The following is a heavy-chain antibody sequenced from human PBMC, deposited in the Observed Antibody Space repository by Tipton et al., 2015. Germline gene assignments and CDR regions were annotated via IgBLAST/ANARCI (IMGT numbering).Heavy chain of an antibody. D-gene: IGHD3-16*02. CDR2: INHSGST. V-gene: IGHV4-34*01. Sequence: TLSLTCAVYGGSFSGYYWNWIRQPPGKGLEWIGEINHSGSTNYNPSLKGRVTISADTSKNQFSLKLSSVTAADTAVYYCARGFYDYVWGSYRDPQDAFDIWGHGTMVTVSS. CDR3: ARGFYDYVWGSYRDPQDAFDI. J-gene: IGHJ3*02. CDR1: GGSFSGYY.